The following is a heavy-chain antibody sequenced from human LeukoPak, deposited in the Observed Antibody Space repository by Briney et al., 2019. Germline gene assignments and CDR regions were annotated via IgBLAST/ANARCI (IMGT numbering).Heavy chain of an antibody. CDR1: GGSISSSSYY. CDR3: ARTAPTGSSLYYFDY. CDR2: IYYSGST. J-gene: IGHJ4*01. D-gene: IGHD2-2*01. V-gene: IGHV4-39*01. Sequence: PSETLSLTCTVSGGSISSSSYYWGWIRQPPGKGLEWIGSIYYSGSTYYNPSLKSRVTISVDTSKNQFSLKLSSVTAADTAVYYCARTAPTGSSLYYFDYWGHGTLVTVSS.